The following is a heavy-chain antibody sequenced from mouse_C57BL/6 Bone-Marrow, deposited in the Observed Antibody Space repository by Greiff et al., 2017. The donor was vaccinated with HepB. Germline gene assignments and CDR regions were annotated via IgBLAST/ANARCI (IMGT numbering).Heavy chain of an antibody. J-gene: IGHJ3*01. CDR2: IWSGGST. CDR1: GFSLTSYG. Sequence: QVQLKQSGPGLVQPSQSLSITCTVSGFSLTSYGVHWVRQSPGKGLEWLGVIWSGGSTDYNAAFISRLSISKDNSKSQVFFKMNSLQADDTAIYYCARKEFRSSRTWFAYWGQGTLVTVSA. D-gene: IGHD1-1*01. CDR3: ARKEFRSSRTWFAY. V-gene: IGHV2-2*01.